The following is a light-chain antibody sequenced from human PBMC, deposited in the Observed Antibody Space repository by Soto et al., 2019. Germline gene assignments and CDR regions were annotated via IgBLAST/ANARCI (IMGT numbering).Light chain of an antibody. J-gene: IGKJ1*01. CDR1: QSVSSSY. Sequence: EIMFTQSPGHLSLSPGERATLSCRASQSVSSSYLAWYQQKPGQAPRLLIDGASSRATGIPDRCSGSGSGTDFTLTISRLEPEDFAVYYCQQYGSSPGTFGQGTKVDIK. CDR2: GAS. CDR3: QQYGSSPGT. V-gene: IGKV3-20*01.